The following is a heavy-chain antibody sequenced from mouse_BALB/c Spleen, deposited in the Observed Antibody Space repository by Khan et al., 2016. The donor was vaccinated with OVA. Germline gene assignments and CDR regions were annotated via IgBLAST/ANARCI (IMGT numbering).Heavy chain of an antibody. Sequence: QVQLQQSGAELARPGASVKLSCKASGYTFTDYYINWVKQRTGQGLEWIGEISPGSGDTYYNEKFKGKATLTADKSSSTAYMQLSSLTSEASAVYCSARRNYFGYTFAYWGQGTLVTVSA. V-gene: IGHV1-77*01. D-gene: IGHD1-2*01. CDR1: GYTFTDYY. CDR2: ISPGSGDT. CDR3: ARRNYFGYTFAY. J-gene: IGHJ3*01.